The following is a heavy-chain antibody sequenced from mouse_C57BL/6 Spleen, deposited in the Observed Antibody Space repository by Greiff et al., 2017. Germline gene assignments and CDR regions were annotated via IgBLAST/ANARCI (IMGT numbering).Heavy chain of an antibody. CDR3: ARWDDGYLGDY. D-gene: IGHD2-3*01. CDR1: GYTFTSYG. CDR2: LYPRSGNT. J-gene: IGHJ2*01. V-gene: IGHV1-81*01. Sequence: VQVVESGAELARPGASVKLSCKASGYTFTSYGISWVKQRTGQGLEWIGELYPRSGNTYYNEKFKGKATLTADKSSSTAYMELRSLTSEDSAVYFCARWDDGYLGDYWGQGTTLTVSS.